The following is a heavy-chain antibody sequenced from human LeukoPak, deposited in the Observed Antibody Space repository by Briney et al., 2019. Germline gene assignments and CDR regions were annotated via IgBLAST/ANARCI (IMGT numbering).Heavy chain of an antibody. Sequence: PSETLSLTCTVSGGSISSYYWSWIRQPPGKGLEWIGYIYYSGSTNYNPSLKSRVTISVDTSKNQFSLKLSSVTAADTAVYYCARGRLTSGYYRGFDYWGQGTLVTVSS. CDR3: ARGRLTSGYYRGFDY. CDR2: IYYSGST. D-gene: IGHD3-22*01. CDR1: GGSISSYY. V-gene: IGHV4-59*01. J-gene: IGHJ4*02.